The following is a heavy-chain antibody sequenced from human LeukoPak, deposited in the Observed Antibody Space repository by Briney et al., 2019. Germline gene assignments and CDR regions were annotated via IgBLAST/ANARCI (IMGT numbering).Heavy chain of an antibody. CDR3: ARRVQYYFDY. CDR1: GFIFSNYD. Sequence: GGSLRLSCAASGFIFSNYDMHWVRQAPGKGLEWVAVIWYDGSDKHYADSVQGRFTISRDNSKNSLYLQMNSLRAEDAALYYCARRVQYYFDYWGQGTLVTVSS. J-gene: IGHJ4*02. V-gene: IGHV3-33*01. CDR2: IWYDGSDK.